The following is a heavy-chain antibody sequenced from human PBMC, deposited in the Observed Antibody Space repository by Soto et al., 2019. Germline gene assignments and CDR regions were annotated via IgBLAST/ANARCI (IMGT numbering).Heavy chain of an antibody. J-gene: IGHJ4*02. D-gene: IGHD3-16*01. CDR1: AYTFTNFG. CDR2: ISAYNGNT. Sequence: QVQLVQSGAEVKKPAASVEVYCKASAYTFTNFGITWERQAPGQGLEWMGWISAYNGNTNYAQKFQGKVTMTTDTSTSTAYMEVRSLRFDDTAVYYCARGGTPIYYLGQGTLVTVSS. CDR3: ARGGTPIYY. V-gene: IGHV1-18*01.